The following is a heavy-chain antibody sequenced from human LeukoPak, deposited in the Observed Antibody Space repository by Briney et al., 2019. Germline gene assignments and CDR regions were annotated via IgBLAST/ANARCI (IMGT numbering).Heavy chain of an antibody. CDR3: ARDRPLHYFDY. CDR1: GFTFSSYS. CDR2: SYI. V-gene: IGHV3-21*01. J-gene: IGHJ4*02. Sequence: GGSLRLSCAASGFTFSSYSMNWVRQAPGKGLEWVSSSYIYYGDSVKGRFTISRDSAKNSLYLQMNSLRAEDTAVYYCARDRPLHYFDYWGQGTLVTVSS.